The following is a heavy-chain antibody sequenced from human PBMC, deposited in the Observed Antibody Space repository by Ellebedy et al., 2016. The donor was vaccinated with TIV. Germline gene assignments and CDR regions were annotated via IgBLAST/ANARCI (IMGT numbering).Heavy chain of an antibody. J-gene: IGHJ5*02. CDR1: GGSISSSSYY. V-gene: IGHV4-39*07. CDR3: ARGAVVVPAASSNWFNP. Sequence: SETLSLXCTVSGGSISSSSYYWGWIRQPPGKGLEWIGSIYYSGSTYYNPSLKSRVTISVDTSKNQFSLKLSSVTAADTAVYYCARGAVVVPAASSNWFNPWGQGTLVTVSS. D-gene: IGHD2-2*01. CDR2: IYYSGST.